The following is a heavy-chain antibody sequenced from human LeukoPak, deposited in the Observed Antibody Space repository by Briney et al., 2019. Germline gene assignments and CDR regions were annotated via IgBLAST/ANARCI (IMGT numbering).Heavy chain of an antibody. V-gene: IGHV4-59*01. CDR1: GCTISYYH. D-gene: IGHD5-12*01. CDR3: ARGFDCKSTYVDY. Sequence: PSETLSFTCTGSGCTISYYHWSWLPHPPGKGLKGFGNINYSGSTNDNQSLDSRVTMSLDTSKNQFSLRLTSGTAADTAVYCWARGFDCKSTYVDYWGQGTLVTVSS. J-gene: IGHJ4*02. CDR2: INYSGST.